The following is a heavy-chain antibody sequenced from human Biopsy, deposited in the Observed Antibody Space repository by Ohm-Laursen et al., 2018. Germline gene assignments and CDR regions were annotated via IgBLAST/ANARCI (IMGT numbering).Heavy chain of an antibody. D-gene: IGHD5-12*01. Sequence: TLSLTCTVSGVSINGGRYYWNWIRHHPGKGLEWLGNIFYSANTYYNPSLKSRVTISVDTSKNQFSLKLSSVTAADTAVYYCARLGSGDYFPTFFDFWGQGALVTVSP. J-gene: IGHJ4*02. V-gene: IGHV4-31*03. CDR3: ARLGSGDYFPTFFDF. CDR1: GVSINGGRYY. CDR2: IFYSANT.